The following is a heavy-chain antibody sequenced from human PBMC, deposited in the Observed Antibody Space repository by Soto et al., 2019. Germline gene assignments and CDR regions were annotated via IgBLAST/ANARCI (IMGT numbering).Heavy chain of an antibody. CDR2: ISYDGSNT. J-gene: IGHJ6*02. CDR3: ARGDREDIAVVVGARPGEYGVDV. V-gene: IGHV3-30-3*01. D-gene: IGHD2-15*01. CDR1: GFTFSSYA. Sequence: QVQLVESGGGVVQPGRSLRLSCAASGFTFSSYAMHWVRQAPGKGLECVAVISYDGSNTFYRDSVKGRFTISRDNSKSTLYLQINSLRYEDTAVYYCARGDREDIAVVVGARPGEYGVDVWGQGTTVTVSS.